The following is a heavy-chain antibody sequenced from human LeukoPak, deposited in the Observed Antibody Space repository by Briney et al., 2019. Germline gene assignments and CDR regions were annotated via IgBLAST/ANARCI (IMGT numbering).Heavy chain of an antibody. CDR2: IRYDGSNK. CDR1: GFTFSNYG. V-gene: IGHV3-30*02. CDR3: ANPKGYYDSSALIGGY. Sequence: GGSLRLSCAASGFTFSNYGMHWVRQAPGKGLEWVAFIRYDGSNKYYADSVKGRFTISRDNSKNTLYLQMNSLRAEDTAVYYCANPKGYYDSSALIGGYWGQGTLVTVSS. J-gene: IGHJ4*02. D-gene: IGHD3-22*01.